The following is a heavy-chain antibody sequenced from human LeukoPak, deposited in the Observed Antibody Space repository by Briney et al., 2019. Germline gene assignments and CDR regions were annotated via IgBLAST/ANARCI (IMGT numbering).Heavy chain of an antibody. J-gene: IGHJ4*02. CDR1: GFTFSSYA. Sequence: GGSLRLSCAASGFTFSSYAMHWARQAPGKGLEWVAVISYDGSNKYYADSVKGRFTISRDNSKNTLYLQMNSLRAEDTAVYYCARARGFGESYFDYWGQGTLVTVSS. CDR2: ISYDGSNK. CDR3: ARARGFGESYFDY. V-gene: IGHV3-30-3*01. D-gene: IGHD3-10*01.